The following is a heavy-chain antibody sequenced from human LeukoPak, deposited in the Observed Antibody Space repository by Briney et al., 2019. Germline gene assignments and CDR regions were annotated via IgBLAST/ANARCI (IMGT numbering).Heavy chain of an antibody. V-gene: IGHV1-2*02. J-gene: IGHJ6*03. CDR3: ASTGGYSGYEVYYYYYYMDV. CDR1: GYTFTSYG. CDR2: INPNSGGT. D-gene: IGHD5-12*01. Sequence: ASVKVSCKASGYTFTSYGISWVRQAPGQGLEWMGWINPNSGGTNYAQKFQGRVTMTRDTSIGTAYMELRRLRSDDTAVYYCASTGGYSGYEVYYYYYYMDVWGKGTTVTVSS.